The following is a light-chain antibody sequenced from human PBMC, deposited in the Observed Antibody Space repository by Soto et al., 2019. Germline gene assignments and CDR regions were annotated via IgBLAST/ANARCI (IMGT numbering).Light chain of an antibody. CDR1: GAVSTFHF. CDR3: SLYTATSNYL. CDR2: EVS. Sequence: QSALTQPVSVAGSPGQSITISCTGPGAVSTFHFVSWYQQHPGKAPRVIIYEVSNRPSGVSSRFSGSKSGNTASLVISGLQSDDEADYYCSLYTATSNYLYATWLKVAV. J-gene: IGLJ1*01. V-gene: IGLV2-14*01.